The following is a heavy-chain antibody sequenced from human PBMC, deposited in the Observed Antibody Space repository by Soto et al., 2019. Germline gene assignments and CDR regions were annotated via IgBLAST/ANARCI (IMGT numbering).Heavy chain of an antibody. J-gene: IGHJ4*02. CDR2: ISYDGSTK. D-gene: IGHD6-13*01. V-gene: IGHV3-30-3*01. Sequence: QVQLVESGGGVVQPGRSLTIFCTASGFTFKHNAMHWIRQAPAKGLEWVADISYDGSTKNYADSVKGRFTISRDNSKNTLSLQMSALKGEDTATYYCAREGIAESGPNHYDFWGQGSLVAVSS. CDR1: GFTFKHNA. CDR3: AREGIAESGPNHYDF.